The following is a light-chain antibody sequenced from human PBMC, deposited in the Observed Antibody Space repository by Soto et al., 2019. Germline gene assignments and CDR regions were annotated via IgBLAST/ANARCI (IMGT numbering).Light chain of an antibody. J-gene: IGLJ1*01. Sequence: VLTQPPSVSGAPGQRVTLSCTGSSSNIGAGYDVHWYQLLPGTAPKLLIYGNNNRPSGVPDRFSGSKSGTSASLAITGLQAEDEADYYCQSYDSSLSGSVFGTGTKVTVL. V-gene: IGLV1-40*01. CDR1: SSNIGAGYD. CDR2: GNN. CDR3: QSYDSSLSGSV.